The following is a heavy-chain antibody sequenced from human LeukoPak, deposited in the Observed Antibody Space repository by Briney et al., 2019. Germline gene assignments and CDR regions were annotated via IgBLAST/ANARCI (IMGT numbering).Heavy chain of an antibody. CDR3: ARDGYGDYLEYFDS. D-gene: IGHD4-17*01. V-gene: IGHV1-2*02. Sequence: ASVKVSCKASGYTFTGYYMHWVRQAPGQGLEWMGWINPNSGGTNYAQKFQGGVTMTRDTSISTAYMELSRPRSDDTAVYYCARDGYGDYLEYFDSWGQGTLVTVSS. CDR1: GYTFTGYY. CDR2: INPNSGGT. J-gene: IGHJ4*02.